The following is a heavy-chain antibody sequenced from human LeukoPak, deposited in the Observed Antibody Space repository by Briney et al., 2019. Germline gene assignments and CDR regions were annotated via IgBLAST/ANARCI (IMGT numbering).Heavy chain of an antibody. J-gene: IGHJ4*02. CDR3: ARCPGTTTYPPFDN. V-gene: IGHV3-23*01. Sequence: GGSLRLSCAASGFTFSSYAMSWVRQAPGKGLEWVATVSGSGGNTYYADSVKGRFTISRDNTKNTLYLQMSSLRAEDTAVYYCARCPGTTTYPPFDNWGQGALVTVSS. CDR1: GFTFSSYA. D-gene: IGHD2/OR15-2a*01. CDR2: VSGSGGNT.